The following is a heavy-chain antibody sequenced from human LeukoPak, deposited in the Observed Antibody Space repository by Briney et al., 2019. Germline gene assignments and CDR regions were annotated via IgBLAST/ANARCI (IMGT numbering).Heavy chain of an antibody. CDR3: ASFIARYAFDI. CDR1: GFTFSSYW. V-gene: IGHV3-7*01. D-gene: IGHD6-13*01. J-gene: IGHJ3*02. Sequence: NPGGSLRLSCAASGFTFSSYWMSWVRQAPGRGLEWVANIKQDRSEKYYVDSVKGRFTISRDNAKNSLYLQMNSLRAEDTAVYYCASFIARYAFDIWGQGTMVTVSS. CDR2: IKQDRSEK.